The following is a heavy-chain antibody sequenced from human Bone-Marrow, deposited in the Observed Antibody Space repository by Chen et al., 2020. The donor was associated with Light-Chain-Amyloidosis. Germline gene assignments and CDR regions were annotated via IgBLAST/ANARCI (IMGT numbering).Heavy chain of an antibody. CDR1: GGSFSGYY. J-gene: IGHJ4*02. CDR2: INHSGST. D-gene: IGHD3-3*01. V-gene: IGHV4-34*01. CDR3: ARGPSRITIFGVVITRGYFDY. Sequence: QVQLQQWGAGLLKPSETLSLTCAVYGGSFSGYYWSWIRQPPGQGLEWIGEINHSGSTNYNPSLKSRVTISVDTSKNQFSLKLSSVTAADPAVYYCARGPSRITIFGVVITRGYFDYWGQGTLVTVSS.